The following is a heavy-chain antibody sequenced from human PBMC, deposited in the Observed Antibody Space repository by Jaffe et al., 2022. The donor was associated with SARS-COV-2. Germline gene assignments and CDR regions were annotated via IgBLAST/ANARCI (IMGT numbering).Heavy chain of an antibody. CDR2: IYYSGST. J-gene: IGHJ5*02. CDR3: ACHPPRDLQYLRRNWFDP. CDR1: GGSISSSSYY. Sequence: QLQLQESGPGLVKPSETLSLTCTVSGGSISSSSYYWGWIRQPPGKGLEWIGSIYYSGSTYYNPSLKSRVTISVDTSKNQFSLKLSSVTAADTAVYYCACHPPRDLQYLRRNWFDPWGQGTLVTVSS. V-gene: IGHV4-39*01. D-gene: IGHD4-4*01.